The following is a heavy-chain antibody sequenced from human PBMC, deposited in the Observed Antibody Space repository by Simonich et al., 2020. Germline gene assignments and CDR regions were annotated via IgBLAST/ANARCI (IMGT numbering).Heavy chain of an antibody. CDR1: GYTFTGYY. CDR2: INPNSGVT. J-gene: IGHJ4*02. Sequence: QVQLVQSGAEVKKPGASVKVSCKASGYTFTGYYMHWVRQAPGQGLEGMGGINPNSGVTNYAQKCQGRVTMTRDTSISTAYMELSRLRSDDTAVYYCARAPWGYYFDCWGQGTLVTVSS. CDR3: ARAPWGYYFDC. V-gene: IGHV1-2*02. D-gene: IGHD3-16*01.